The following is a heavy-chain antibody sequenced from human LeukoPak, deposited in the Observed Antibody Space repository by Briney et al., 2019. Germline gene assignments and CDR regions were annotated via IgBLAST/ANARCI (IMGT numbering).Heavy chain of an antibody. Sequence: SETLSLTCTVSGYSISSGYYWGWIRQPPGKGLEWIGYIYYSGSTNYNPSLKSRVTISVDTSKNQFSLKLSSVTAADTAVYYCARDKSGGELDYWGQGTLVTVSS. CDR3: ARDKSGGELDY. CDR2: IYYSGST. D-gene: IGHD2-21*01. CDR1: GYSISSGYY. V-gene: IGHV4-38-2*02. J-gene: IGHJ4*02.